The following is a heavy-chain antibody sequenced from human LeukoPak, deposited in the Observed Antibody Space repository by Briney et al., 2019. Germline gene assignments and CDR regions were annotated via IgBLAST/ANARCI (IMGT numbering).Heavy chain of an antibody. J-gene: IGHJ4*02. CDR1: RFIFSSYA. CDR3: AKSGGVDGWYYFDY. Sequence: GGSLRLSCTASRFIFSSYAMSWVRQAPGKGLEWVSTLSGSSGGTYYADSVKGRFTISRDNSKNTLYLQMNSLRAEDTALYYCAKSGGVDGWYYFDYWGQGTLVTVSS. CDR2: LSGSSGGT. D-gene: IGHD6-19*01. V-gene: IGHV3-23*01.